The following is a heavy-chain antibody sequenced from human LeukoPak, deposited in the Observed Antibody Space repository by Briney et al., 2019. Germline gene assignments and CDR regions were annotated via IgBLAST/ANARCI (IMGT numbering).Heavy chain of an antibody. CDR1: GGSISSSSYY. J-gene: IGHJ4*02. V-gene: IGHV4-39*07. Sequence: SETLSLTCTVSGGSISSSSYYWGWIRQPPGKGLEWIGSIYYSGSTYYNPSLKSRVTISVDTYKHQFSLKLTSVTAADTAVYYCARSLYDSSGALYFDYWGQGTLVTVSS. D-gene: IGHD3-22*01. CDR2: IYYSGST. CDR3: ARSLYDSSGALYFDY.